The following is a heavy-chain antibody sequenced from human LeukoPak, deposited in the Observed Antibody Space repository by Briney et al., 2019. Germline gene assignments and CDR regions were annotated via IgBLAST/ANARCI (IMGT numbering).Heavy chain of an antibody. CDR3: ARGSYGDYDWFDP. V-gene: IGHV1-69*05. Sequence: SVKVSCKASGGTFSSYAISWVRQAPGQGLEWMGGIIPIFGTANYAQKFQGRVTITTDESTSTAYMELRSLRSDDTAVYYCARGSYGDYDWFDPWGQGTLVTVSS. D-gene: IGHD4-17*01. J-gene: IGHJ5*02. CDR1: GGTFSSYA. CDR2: IIPIFGTA.